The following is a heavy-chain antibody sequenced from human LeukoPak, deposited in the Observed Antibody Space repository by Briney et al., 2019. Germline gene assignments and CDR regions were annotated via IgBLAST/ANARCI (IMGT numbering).Heavy chain of an antibody. J-gene: IGHJ5*02. V-gene: IGHV4-38-2*02. Sequence: PSETLSLTCTVSGYSISSGYYWAWLRQSPGKGLERIGNVYHDGRTYYNPSLKSRVTISVDTSTNQFSLKLSSVTATDTALYYCARGYSSSWYYNWFDPWGQGTLVTVSS. CDR3: ARGYSSSWYYNWFDP. CDR2: VYHDGRT. CDR1: GYSISSGYY. D-gene: IGHD6-13*01.